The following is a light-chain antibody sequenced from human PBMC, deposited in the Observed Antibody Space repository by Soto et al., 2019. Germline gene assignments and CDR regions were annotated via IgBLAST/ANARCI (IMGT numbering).Light chain of an antibody. CDR2: DVS. J-gene: IGLJ1*01. CDR1: TNDVGGYDH. CDR3: SSYTRSSTPYV. V-gene: IGLV2-14*01. Sequence: QSALTQPASVSGSPGQSITVSCTGTTNDVGGYDHVSWYQQHPGKVPKLVIYDVSKRPSGVTNRFSGSKSGDTASLTISGLQAEDEADYYCSSYTRSSTPYVFGTGTKVTVL.